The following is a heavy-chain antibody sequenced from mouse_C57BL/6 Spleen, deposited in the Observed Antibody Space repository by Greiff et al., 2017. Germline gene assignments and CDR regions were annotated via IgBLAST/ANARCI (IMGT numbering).Heavy chain of an antibody. CDR3: AQRGYGSGYDWYFDV. CDR2: INPNNGGT. Sequence: VQLQQSGPELVKPGASVKIPCKASGYTFTDYNMDWVKQSHGKSLEWIGDINPNNGGTIYNQKFKRKATLTIDKSSSTAYMSLRSLTSEDTAVYYCAQRGYGSGYDWYFDVWGTGTTVTVSS. V-gene: IGHV1-18*01. CDR1: GYTFTDYN. D-gene: IGHD1-1*01. J-gene: IGHJ1*03.